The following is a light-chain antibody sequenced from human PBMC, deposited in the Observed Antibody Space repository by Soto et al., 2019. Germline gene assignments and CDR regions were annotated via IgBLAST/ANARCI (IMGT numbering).Light chain of an antibody. Sequence: EIVLTQSPGTLSLSPGERATFSCRASQSVSSTYLAWYQQKPGQAPRLLIYGASSRATGIPDRFSGSGSGTDFTLTISRLEPEDFAVYYCQHYGSLVLTFGGGTKVESK. V-gene: IGKV3-20*01. CDR2: GAS. CDR3: QHYGSLVLT. CDR1: QSVSSTY. J-gene: IGKJ4*01.